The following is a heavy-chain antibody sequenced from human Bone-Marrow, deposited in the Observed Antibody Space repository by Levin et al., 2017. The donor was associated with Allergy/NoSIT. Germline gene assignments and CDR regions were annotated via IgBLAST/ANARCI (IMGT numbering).Heavy chain of an antibody. CDR2: IFPSGTT. Sequence: SQTLSLTCTVSGGSIRSSYWSWIRQPAGKGLEWIGRIFPSGTTSYNPSLKSRVTMSVDTSKNHFSLNLNSVTAADTAVYYCARIGIYRYFDYWGQGTLVTVSS. J-gene: IGHJ4*02. D-gene: IGHD1-14*01. CDR1: GGSIRSSY. V-gene: IGHV4-4*07. CDR3: ARIGIYRYFDY.